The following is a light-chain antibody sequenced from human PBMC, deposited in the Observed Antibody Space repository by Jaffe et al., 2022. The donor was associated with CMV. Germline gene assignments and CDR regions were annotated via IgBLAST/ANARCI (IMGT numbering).Light chain of an antibody. CDR1: QSILYKFNNKTY. CDR2: WAS. CDR3: QQYYNTLRGG. V-gene: IGKV4-1*01. J-gene: IGKJ1*01. Sequence: DIVMTQSPASLAVSLGERATINCKSSQSILYKFNNKTYLAWYQQKPGQPPKLLIYWASTRESGVPDRFSGSGSGTDFTLTISSLQAEDVAIYYCQQYYNTLRGGFGQGTKVEI.